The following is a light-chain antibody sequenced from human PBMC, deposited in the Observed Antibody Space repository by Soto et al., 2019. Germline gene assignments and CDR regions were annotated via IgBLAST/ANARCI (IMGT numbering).Light chain of an antibody. CDR2: GAS. Sequence: ESVLTQSPGTLSLSPGEGATLSCRASQTMIGNYLAWYQQKPGQAPRLLIYGASNRATGVPDRFSGSYSGTDFSLTITRLEPEDFAVYYCEQHVNSVYIFGQGTRLEIK. CDR3: EQHVNSVYI. V-gene: IGKV3-20*01. J-gene: IGKJ2*01. CDR1: QTMIGNY.